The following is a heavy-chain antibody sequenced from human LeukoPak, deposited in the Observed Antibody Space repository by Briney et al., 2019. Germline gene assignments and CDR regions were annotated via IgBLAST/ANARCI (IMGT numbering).Heavy chain of an antibody. J-gene: IGHJ5*02. Sequence: ASVKVSCKASGYTFTGYYMHWVRQAPGQGLEWMGWINLNSGGTNYAQKFQGRVTITRDTSISTAYMELSRLRSDDTAVYYCARAFHSSYPVSWFDPWGQGTLVTVSS. CDR2: INLNSGGT. V-gene: IGHV1-2*02. D-gene: IGHD6-6*01. CDR3: ARAFHSSYPVSWFDP. CDR1: GYTFTGYY.